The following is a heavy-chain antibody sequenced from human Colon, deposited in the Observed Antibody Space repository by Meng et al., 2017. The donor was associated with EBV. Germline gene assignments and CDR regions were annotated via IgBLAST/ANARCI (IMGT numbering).Heavy chain of an antibody. CDR2: VRYSGTA. Sequence: QLQPLGSGPGMGNPSATLSSTCTCSGGSLDNSYYFWDWLRQPPGKGLEWIGSVRYSGTAYYNPSLTSRVTISVDTSKNQFSLNLSSLTAADTAVYYCARHVYGDSYGFWGQGTLVTVSS. V-gene: IGHV4-39*01. D-gene: IGHD4-17*01. CDR3: ARHVYGDSYGF. CDR1: GGSLDNSYYF. J-gene: IGHJ4*02.